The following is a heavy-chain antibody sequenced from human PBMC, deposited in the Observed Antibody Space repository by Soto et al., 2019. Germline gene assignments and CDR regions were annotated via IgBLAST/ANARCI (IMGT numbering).Heavy chain of an antibody. CDR2: IIPILGIA. Sequence: QVQLVQSGAEVKKPGSSVKVSCKASGGTFSSYTISWVRQAPGQGLEWMGRIIPILGIANYAQKFQGRVTITADKSTSTAYMELSSLRSEDTAVYYCARGAYCSSTSCYPLPFAPWGQGTLVTVSS. V-gene: IGHV1-69*02. J-gene: IGHJ5*02. CDR3: ARGAYCSSTSCYPLPFAP. CDR1: GGTFSSYT. D-gene: IGHD2-2*01.